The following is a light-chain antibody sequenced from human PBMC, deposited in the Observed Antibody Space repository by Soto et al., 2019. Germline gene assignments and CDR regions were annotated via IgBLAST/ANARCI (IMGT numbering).Light chain of an antibody. CDR1: QGISNY. CDR2: GAS. CDR3: QKDDIAPWT. Sequence: EIQMTQSPSSLSASVGDRVTITCRASQGISNYLAWYQQKPGKVPKLLIYGASTLQSGVPSRLSGSGSGTDFTLIINSLQPEDVATYYCQKDDIAPWTFGQGNKV. J-gene: IGKJ1*01. V-gene: IGKV1-27*01.